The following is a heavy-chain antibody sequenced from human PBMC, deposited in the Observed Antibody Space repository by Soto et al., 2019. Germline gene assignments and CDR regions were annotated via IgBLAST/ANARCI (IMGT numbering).Heavy chain of an antibody. CDR3: VRGDPGACSSTSCSDAFDL. CDR2: IDCSGST. D-gene: IGHD2-2*01. Sequence: QVQLQESGPGLVKPSQTLSLTCTVSGGSISSGDCYRKWVRQPPGKGLGWIGSIDCSGSTCHSRSLKSRVTISVGTSKNQFSLKLSSVTAADTAVYYCVRGDPGACSSTSCSDAFDLWGRGTMVAVSS. J-gene: IGHJ3*01. V-gene: IGHV4-30-4*01. CDR1: GGSISSGDCY.